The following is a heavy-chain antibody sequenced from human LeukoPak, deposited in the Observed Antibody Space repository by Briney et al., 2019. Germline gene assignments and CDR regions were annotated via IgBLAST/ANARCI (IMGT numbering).Heavy chain of an antibody. CDR1: DYSISSGDY. J-gene: IGHJ4*02. Sequence: KPSETLSLTCAVSDYSISSGDYWGWIRQPPGKGLEWIGGVYHSGSTHYSPSLKSRVTISVDTSKNQFSLKLSSVTAADTAVYYCARNDSSGYFDYWGQGTLVTVSS. D-gene: IGHD3-22*01. CDR3: ARNDSSGYFDY. CDR2: VYHSGST. V-gene: IGHV4-38-2*01.